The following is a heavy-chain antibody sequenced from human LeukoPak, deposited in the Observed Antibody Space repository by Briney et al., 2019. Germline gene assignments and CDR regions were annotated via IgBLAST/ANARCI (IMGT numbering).Heavy chain of an antibody. J-gene: IGHJ4*02. Sequence: SETLSLTCTVSGGSISSTIHYWGWIRQPPGKGLEWIGSIYNSGNTYYNASLKSRVTISADTSKNQFSLKLCSVTAADTAVYYCARHDSFGIRKVWDYWGQGTLVTVSS. CDR1: GGSISSTIHY. D-gene: IGHD3-16*01. V-gene: IGHV4-39*01. CDR2: IYNSGNT. CDR3: ARHDSFGIRKVWDY.